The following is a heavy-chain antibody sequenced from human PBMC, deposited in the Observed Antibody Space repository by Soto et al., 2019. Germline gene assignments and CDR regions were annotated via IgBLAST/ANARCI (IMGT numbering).Heavy chain of an antibody. CDR1: GGSISSYD. D-gene: IGHD4-17*01. CDR3: ARVNGDYLGFDY. CDR2: IYTSGST. V-gene: IGHV4-4*07. J-gene: IGHJ4*02. Sequence: ETLSLTRTFSGGSISSYDWGGIRQPAGKGLEWIGRIYTSGSTNYNPSLKSRVTMSVDTSKNQFSLKLSSVTAADTAVYYCARVNGDYLGFDYWGQGTLVTVSS.